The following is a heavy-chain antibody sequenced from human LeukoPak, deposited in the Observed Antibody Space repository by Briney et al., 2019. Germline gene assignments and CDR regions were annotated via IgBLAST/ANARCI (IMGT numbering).Heavy chain of an antibody. CDR3: AREVSYYNFDY. V-gene: IGHV3-74*01. J-gene: IGHJ4*02. CDR1: GFTFSIYW. Sequence: GGSLRLSCAASGFTFSIYWMHWVRQAPGKGLEWVSRINSDGSSTTYADSVKGRVTISRDNAKNTLYLQMNSLRAEDTAVYYCAREVSYYNFDYWGQGTLVTVSS. D-gene: IGHD3-10*01. CDR2: INSDGSST.